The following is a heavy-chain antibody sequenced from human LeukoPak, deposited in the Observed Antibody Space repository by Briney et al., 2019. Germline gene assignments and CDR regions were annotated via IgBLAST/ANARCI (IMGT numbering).Heavy chain of an antibody. V-gene: IGHV3-23*01. J-gene: IGHJ4*02. Sequence: GGSLRPSCAASGFIFSSHVMSWVRQAPGKGLEWVSGFSGGAGSTYYADSVRGRFTISGDNSKKLLYLQMDSLRAEDTAVYYCARSEIYNHGYNPNTKFDYWGQGTLVTVSS. CDR2: FSGGAGST. CDR3: ARSEIYNHGYNPNTKFDY. CDR1: GFIFSSHV. D-gene: IGHD5-18*01.